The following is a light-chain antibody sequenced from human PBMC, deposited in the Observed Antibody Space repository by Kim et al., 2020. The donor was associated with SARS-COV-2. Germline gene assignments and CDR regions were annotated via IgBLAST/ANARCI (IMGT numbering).Light chain of an antibody. CDR2: EVS. CDR3: SSYAGSNNYV. V-gene: IGLV2-8*01. Sequence: GQSVTISCTGTSSGIGGYDYVSWYQQHPGKAPKLMIYEVSKRPSGVPDRFSGSKSGNTSSLTVSGLQAEDESDYYCSSYAGSNNYVFGPGTKVTVL. CDR1: SSGIGGYDY. J-gene: IGLJ1*01.